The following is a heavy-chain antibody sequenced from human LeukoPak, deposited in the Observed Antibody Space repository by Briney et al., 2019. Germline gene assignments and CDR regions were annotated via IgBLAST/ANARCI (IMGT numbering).Heavy chain of an antibody. D-gene: IGHD5-18*01. V-gene: IGHV1-2*02. CDR1: GYTFTCYY. Sequence: GASVKVSCKASGYTFTCYYMHWVRQAPGQGLEWMGWINPNSGGTNYAQKFQGRVTMTRDTSISTVYMELSSLRSDDTAVYYCAREYTYGQGVDYWGQGTLVTVSS. CDR3: AREYTYGQGVDY. J-gene: IGHJ4*02. CDR2: INPNSGGT.